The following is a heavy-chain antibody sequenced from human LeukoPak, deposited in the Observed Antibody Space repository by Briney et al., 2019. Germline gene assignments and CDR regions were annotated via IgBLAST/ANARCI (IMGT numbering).Heavy chain of an antibody. Sequence: SETLSLTCAVYGGSFSGYYWSWIRQPPGKGLEWIGYIYYSGSTYYNPSLKSRVTISVDTSKNQFSLKLSSVTAADTAVYYCARDGGGRGGIDYWGQGTLVTVSS. CDR3: ARDGGGRGGIDY. D-gene: IGHD3-16*01. CDR2: IYYSGST. J-gene: IGHJ4*02. CDR1: GGSFSGYY. V-gene: IGHV4-30-4*08.